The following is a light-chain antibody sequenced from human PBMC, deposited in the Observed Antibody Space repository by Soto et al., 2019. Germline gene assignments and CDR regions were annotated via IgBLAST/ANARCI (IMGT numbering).Light chain of an antibody. J-gene: IGKJ1*01. CDR2: DAS. CDR1: QSVSSY. Sequence: EIVLTQSPATLSLSPGERATLSCRASQSVSSYLAWYQQKPGQAPRLLIYDASNRATGIPARFSGSGSGTEFTLTISSLQPDDFATYFCQHYDTFSWAFGQGTKVDIK. CDR3: QHYDTFSWA. V-gene: IGKV3-11*01.